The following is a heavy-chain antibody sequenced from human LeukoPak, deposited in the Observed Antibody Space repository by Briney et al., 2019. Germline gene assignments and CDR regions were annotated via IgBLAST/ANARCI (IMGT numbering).Heavy chain of an antibody. J-gene: IGHJ3*02. CDR2: IYYSGST. Sequence: SETLSLTCTVSGGSISSYYWSWIRQPPGKGLEWIGYIYYSGSTNYNPSLKSRVTISVDTSKNQFSLKLSSVTAADTAVYYCASNYYGSGSFDAFDIWGQGTMVTVSS. D-gene: IGHD3-10*01. CDR3: ASNYYGSGSFDAFDI. CDR1: GGSISSYY. V-gene: IGHV4-59*01.